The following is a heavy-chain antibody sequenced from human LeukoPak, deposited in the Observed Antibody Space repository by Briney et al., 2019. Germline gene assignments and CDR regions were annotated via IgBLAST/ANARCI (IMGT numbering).Heavy chain of an antibody. J-gene: IGHJ5*02. CDR2: INPNSGGT. CDR3: ARALWASHRKFWSGPLDWFDP. Sequence: GASVKVSCKASGYTFTGYYMHWVRQAPGQGLEWMGWINPNSGGTNYAQKFQGRVTMTRDTSISTAYMELSRLRSDDTAVYYCARALWASHRKFWSGPLDWFDPWGQGTLVTVSS. D-gene: IGHD3-3*01. V-gene: IGHV1-2*02. CDR1: GYTFTGYY.